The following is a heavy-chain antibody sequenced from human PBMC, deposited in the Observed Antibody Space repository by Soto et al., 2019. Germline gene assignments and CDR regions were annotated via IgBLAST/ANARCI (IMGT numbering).Heavy chain of an antibody. CDR1: GFTFSNYA. V-gene: IGHV3-30-3*01. CDR3: ARDWSGSLAGALDY. CDR2: ISYDGSNK. J-gene: IGHJ4*02. D-gene: IGHD6-19*01. Sequence: QVQLVESGGGVVHPGRSLRLSCAASGFTFSNYAMHWVRQAPGKGLEWVAFISYDGSNKFYADSVKGRFTISRDNSKNTLYVQMNSLRVEDTALYYCARDWSGSLAGALDYWCQGTPVTVSS.